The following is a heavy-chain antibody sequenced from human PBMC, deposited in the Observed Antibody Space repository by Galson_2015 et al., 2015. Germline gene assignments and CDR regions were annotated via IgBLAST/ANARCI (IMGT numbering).Heavy chain of an antibody. V-gene: IGHV4-59*01. J-gene: IGHJ4*02. Sequence: SEPLSLTCTVSGGAISNFCWSWIRQPPGKGLEWIGFIYYSGTTNYNPPLESRITMSIDTSKKQLSLRLRSVTAADTAVYYCARGARGSGWPYFDYWGQGSLATVSS. CDR1: GGAISNFC. D-gene: IGHD6-19*01. CDR2: IYYSGTT. CDR3: ARGARGSGWPYFDY.